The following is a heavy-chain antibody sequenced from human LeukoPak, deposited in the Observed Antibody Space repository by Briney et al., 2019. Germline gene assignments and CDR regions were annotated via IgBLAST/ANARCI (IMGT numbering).Heavy chain of an antibody. Sequence: PGGSLRLSCAASGFTFSSYDMSWVRQAPGKGLEWVSAISGSGGSTYYADSVKGRFTISRDNSKNTLYLQMNSLRAEDTAVYYCASFRSRGWFPFDYWGQGTLVTVSS. D-gene: IGHD6-19*01. CDR1: GFTFSSYD. J-gene: IGHJ4*02. CDR2: ISGSGGST. CDR3: ASFRSRGWFPFDY. V-gene: IGHV3-23*01.